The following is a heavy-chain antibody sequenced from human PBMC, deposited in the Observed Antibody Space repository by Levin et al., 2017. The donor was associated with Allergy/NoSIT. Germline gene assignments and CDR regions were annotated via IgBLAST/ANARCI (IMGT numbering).Heavy chain of an antibody. CDR1: RFTFSSYA. D-gene: IGHD6-13*01. CDR2: ISGSGGST. J-gene: IGHJ3*01. V-gene: IGHV3-23*01. Sequence: GGSLRLSCAASRFTFSSYAMSWVRQAPGKGLEWVSAISGSGGSTYYADSVKGRFTISRDNSKNTLYLQMNSLRAEDTAIYYCAKDVTRGRQLVLGCAFDFWGQGTMVTVSS. CDR3: AKDVTRGRQLVLGCAFDF.